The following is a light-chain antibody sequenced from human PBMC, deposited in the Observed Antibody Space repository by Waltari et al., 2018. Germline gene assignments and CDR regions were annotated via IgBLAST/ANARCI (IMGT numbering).Light chain of an antibody. CDR1: QSVSIN. CDR3: QQYNNWPAWT. J-gene: IGKJ1*01. CDR2: GAL. Sequence: EIVMTQSPATLSVSPGERATLSCRASQSVSINLAWYQQKRGQSPRLRIYGALTRATGIPARFSGSGSGTEFTLTISSMQSEDFAVYYCQQYNNWPAWTFGQGTKVEI. V-gene: IGKV3-15*01.